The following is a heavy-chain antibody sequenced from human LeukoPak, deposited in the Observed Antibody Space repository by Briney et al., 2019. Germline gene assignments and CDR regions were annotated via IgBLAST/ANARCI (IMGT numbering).Heavy chain of an antibody. CDR2: TSYDGRNK. CDR1: GFTFRSYA. CDR3: ASEIFYGLDI. V-gene: IGHV3-30*04. Sequence: PGGSLRLSCAASGFTFRSYAMHWVRQAPGKGLEWVAVTSYDGRNKDYADSVKGRFTTSRDNSKNTLYLQMNSLRTEDTAVYYCASEIFYGLDIWGQGTTVTVSS. J-gene: IGHJ6*02. D-gene: IGHD3-9*01.